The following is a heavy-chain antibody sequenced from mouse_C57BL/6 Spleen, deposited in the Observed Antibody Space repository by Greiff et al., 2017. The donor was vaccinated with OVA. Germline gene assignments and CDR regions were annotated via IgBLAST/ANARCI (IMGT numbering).Heavy chain of an antibody. CDR2: ISSGSSTI. V-gene: IGHV5-17*01. Sequence: EVQLVESGGGLVKPGGSLKLSCAASGFTFSDYGMHWVRQAPEKGLEWVAYISSGSSTIYYADTVKGRFTISRDNAKKTLFLQMTSLRSEDTAMYYCAREVTTGGFAYWGQGTLVTVSA. D-gene: IGHD2-2*01. J-gene: IGHJ3*01. CDR1: GFTFSDYG. CDR3: AREVTTGGFAY.